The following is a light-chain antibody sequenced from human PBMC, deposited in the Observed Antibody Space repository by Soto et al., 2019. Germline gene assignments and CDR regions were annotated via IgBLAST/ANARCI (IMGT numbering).Light chain of an antibody. CDR2: WAS. CDR1: QSVLYSSNNKNY. Sequence: DIVMTQTPDSLAVSLGERATINCKSSQSVLYSSNNKNYLAWYQQKPGQPPKLLIYWASTRESGVPDRFSGSESGTDFTLTISSLQAEDVAGYYCQQYYSTPPFTFGPGTKVDIK. J-gene: IGKJ3*01. CDR3: QQYYSTPPFT. V-gene: IGKV4-1*01.